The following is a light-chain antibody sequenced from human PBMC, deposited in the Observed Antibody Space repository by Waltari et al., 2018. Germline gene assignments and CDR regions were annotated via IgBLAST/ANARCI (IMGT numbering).Light chain of an antibody. Sequence: DIQMTQSPSTLSASVGDRVTITCRASQSISVWLAWYQQKPGKAPKLLIYKASTLESAVPSRFSGSGSETEFNLTISSLQPDDYATYYCQQYNTFWTFGQGTKVEIK. V-gene: IGKV1-5*03. CDR3: QQYNTFWT. CDR2: KAS. CDR1: QSISVW. J-gene: IGKJ1*01.